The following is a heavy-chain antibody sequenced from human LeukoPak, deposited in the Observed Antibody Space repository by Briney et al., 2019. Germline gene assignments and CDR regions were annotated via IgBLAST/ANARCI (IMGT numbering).Heavy chain of an antibody. CDR2: INHSGST. CDR3: ARGWDYYDSSGYRED. CDR1: GGSFSGYY. V-gene: IGHV4-34*01. J-gene: IGHJ4*02. D-gene: IGHD3-22*01. Sequence: KPSETLSLTCTVSGGSFSGYYCTWIRQPPGKGLEWIGEINHSGSTNYNPSLKSRVTISVDTSKNQFSLKLSSVTAADTAVYYCARGWDYYDSSGYREDWGQGTLVTVSS.